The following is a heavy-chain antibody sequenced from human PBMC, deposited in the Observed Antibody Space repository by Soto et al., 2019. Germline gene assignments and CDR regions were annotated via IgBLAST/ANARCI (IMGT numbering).Heavy chain of an antibody. CDR1: GFTFSSYA. J-gene: IGHJ4*01. D-gene: IGHD3-16*02. CDR3: AKDPPRDYLWGRYRASFRIHY. Sequence: EVPLLESGGGLVQPGGTLRLSCAASGFTFSSYAMSWVRQAPGTGLEWVSAISGSGGSTYHADSVTGRFTISRYNSKNTLYLQMHSLRAEDTAVYYCAKDPPRDYLWGRYRASFRIHYWGHGTLVAVAS. CDR2: ISGSGGST. V-gene: IGHV3-23*01.